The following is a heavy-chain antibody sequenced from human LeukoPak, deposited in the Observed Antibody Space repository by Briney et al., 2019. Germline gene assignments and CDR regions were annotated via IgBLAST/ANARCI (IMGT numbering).Heavy chain of an antibody. CDR2: IYHSGST. CDR1: GGSISSSNW. Sequence: SETLSLTCAVSGGSISSSNWWSWVRQPPGKGLEWIGEIYHSGSTNYNPSLKSRVTISVDKSKNQFSLKLSSVTAADTAVYYCARDGDGYNYYYGMDVWGQGTTVTVSS. D-gene: IGHD5-24*01. CDR3: ARDGDGYNYYYGMDV. J-gene: IGHJ6*02. V-gene: IGHV4-4*02.